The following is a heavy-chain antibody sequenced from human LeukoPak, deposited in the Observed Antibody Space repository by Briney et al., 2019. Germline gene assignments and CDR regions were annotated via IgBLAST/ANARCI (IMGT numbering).Heavy chain of an antibody. J-gene: IGHJ4*02. D-gene: IGHD4/OR15-4a*01. CDR3: ARRAGAYSHPYDY. V-gene: IGHV1-18*01. CDR1: GYTFTSYG. CDR2: ISAYNGNT. Sequence: ASVKVSCKASGYTFTSYGISWVRQAPGQGLEWMGWISAYNGNTNYAQKLQGRVTMTTDTSTSTAYMELSSLRAEDTAVYYCARRAGAYSHPYDYWAREPWSPSP.